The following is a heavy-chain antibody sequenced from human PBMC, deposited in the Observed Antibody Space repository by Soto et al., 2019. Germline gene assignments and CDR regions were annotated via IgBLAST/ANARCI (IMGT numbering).Heavy chain of an antibody. J-gene: IGHJ3*02. CDR2: IYYSGST. CDR3: ARVERDSGADYYDSSGYYWAGAFDI. V-gene: IGHV4-59*01. Sequence: SETLSLTCTVSGGSISSYYWSWIRQPPGKGLEWFGYIYYSGSTNYNPSLKSRVTISVDTSKNQFSLKLSSVTAADTAVYYCARVERDSGADYYDSSGYYWAGAFDIWGQGTMVT. D-gene: IGHD3-22*01. CDR1: GGSISSYY.